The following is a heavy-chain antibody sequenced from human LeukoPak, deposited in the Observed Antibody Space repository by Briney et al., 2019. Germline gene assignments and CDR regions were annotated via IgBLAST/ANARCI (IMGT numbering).Heavy chain of an antibody. CDR1: GDSLSSRKYY. V-gene: IGHV4-61*01. J-gene: IGHJ4*02. D-gene: IGHD2-2*01. Sequence: SETLSLTCTVSGDSLSSRKYYWNWIRQPPGKTLEWIGYFHSSGNTIYNPSLKSRATISADTSKNQSSLTVTSVTAADTAFYYCARDYCGGTTCYPDYWGQGTLVTVSS. CDR2: FHSSGNT. CDR3: ARDYCGGTTCYPDY.